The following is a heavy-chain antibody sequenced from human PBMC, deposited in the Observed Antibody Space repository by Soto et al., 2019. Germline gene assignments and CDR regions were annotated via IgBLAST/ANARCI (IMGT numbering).Heavy chain of an antibody. J-gene: IGHJ5*02. D-gene: IGHD4-17*01. CDR3: ARGSTTVVTPNWFDP. Sequence: PGKGLEWIGEIYHSGSTNYNPSLKSRVTISVDKSKNQFSLKLSSVTAADMAVYYCARGSTTVVTPNWFDPWGQGTLVTVSS. CDR2: IYHSGST. V-gene: IGHV4-4*02.